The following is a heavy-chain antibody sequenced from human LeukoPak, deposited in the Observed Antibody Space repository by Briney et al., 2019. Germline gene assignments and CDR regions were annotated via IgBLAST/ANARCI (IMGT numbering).Heavy chain of an antibody. CDR1: GFTFSNYW. CDR2: IKGDGTET. D-gene: IGHD5-18*01. V-gene: IGHV3-7*01. Sequence: GGSLRLSCAASGFTFSNYWMNWVRQAPGKVLEWVAHIKGDGTETNYVDSVKGRFTISRDNPKNSLYLQLNSLRAEDTAVYYCAGGYNIDYWGQGPLVHVSS. J-gene: IGHJ4*02. CDR3: AGGYNIDY.